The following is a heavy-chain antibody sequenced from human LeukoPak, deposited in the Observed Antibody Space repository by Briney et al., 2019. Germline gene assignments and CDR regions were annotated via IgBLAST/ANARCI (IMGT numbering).Heavy chain of an antibody. D-gene: IGHD1-26*01. CDR3: AKSSGTFYVFDS. Sequence: GGSLRLSCAASGFTFSSYAMSWVRQAPGKGLEWVSSISGSGDGTYYADSVKGRFSISRDNSKNTLHLQMNSLRAEDTATYYCAKSSGTFYVFDSWGQGTLVTVSS. J-gene: IGHJ4*02. CDR2: ISGSGDGT. CDR1: GFTFSSYA. V-gene: IGHV3-23*01.